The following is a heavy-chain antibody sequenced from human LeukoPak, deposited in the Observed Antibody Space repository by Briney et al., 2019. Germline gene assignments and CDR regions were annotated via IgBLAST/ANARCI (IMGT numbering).Heavy chain of an antibody. CDR1: GGSISSGGYY. CDR3: ARAAVVVTAHESYGMDV. J-gene: IGHJ6*02. D-gene: IGHD2-21*02. CDR2: IYYSGST. Sequence: PSQTLSLACTVSGGSISSGGYYWSWIRQHPGKGLEWIGHIYYSGSTYYNPSLKSRVTISVDTSKNQFSLKLSSVTAADTAVYYCARAAVVVTAHESYGMDVWGQGTTVTVSS. V-gene: IGHV4-31*03.